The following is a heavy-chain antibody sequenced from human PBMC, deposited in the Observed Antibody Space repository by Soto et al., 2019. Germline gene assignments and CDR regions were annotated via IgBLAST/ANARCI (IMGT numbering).Heavy chain of an antibody. CDR1: CGSAGYVSGYY. CDR2: IYHSGST. J-gene: IGHJ6*02. CDR3: ARSPDSSGYYPRWYYYGMDV. V-gene: IGHV4-34*01. Sequence: TLSLTCAVNCGSAGYVSGYYWSSIRQPPGKGLEWIGEIYHSGSTNYNPSLKSRVTISVDKSTNQFSLKLSSVTAADTAVYYCARSPDSSGYYPRWYYYGMDVWGQGTTVT. D-gene: IGHD3-22*01.